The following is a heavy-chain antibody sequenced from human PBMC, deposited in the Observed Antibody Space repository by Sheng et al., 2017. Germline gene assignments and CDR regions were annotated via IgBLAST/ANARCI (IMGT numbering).Heavy chain of an antibody. V-gene: IGHV4-34*01. J-gene: IGHJ4*02. CDR3: ARWNTAMAGYYFDY. D-gene: IGHD5-18*01. Sequence: QVQLQQWGAGLLKPSETLSLTCAVYGGSFSGYYWSWIRQPPGKGLEWIGEINHSGSTNYNPSLKSRVTISVDTSKNQFYLKLSSVTAADTAVYYCARWNTAMAGYYFDYWGQGTLVTVSS. CDR2: INHSGST. CDR1: GGSFSGYY.